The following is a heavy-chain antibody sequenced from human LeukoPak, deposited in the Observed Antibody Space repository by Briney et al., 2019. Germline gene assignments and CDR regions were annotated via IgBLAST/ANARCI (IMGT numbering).Heavy chain of an antibody. J-gene: IGHJ4*02. D-gene: IGHD2-2*01. Sequence: SETLSLTCTVSGGSISSGDYYWSWISQPPGKGLEWIGEINHSGSTNYNPSLKSRVTISVDTSKNQFSLKLSSVTAADTAVYYCARGRGGRRGVVPAAIGKGCFDYWGQGTLVTVSS. CDR2: INHSGST. V-gene: IGHV4-30-4*01. CDR3: ARGRGGRRGVVPAAIGKGCFDY. CDR1: GGSISSGDYY.